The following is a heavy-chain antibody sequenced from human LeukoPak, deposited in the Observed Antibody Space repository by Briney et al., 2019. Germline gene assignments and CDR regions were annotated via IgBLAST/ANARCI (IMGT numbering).Heavy chain of an antibody. CDR2: IYYSGST. Sequence: PSETPSLTCTVSGGSISSGGYYWGWIRQHPGKGLEWIGYIYYSGSTYYNPSLKSRVTISVDTSKNQFSLKLSSVTAADTAVYYCARARADSSGYWYFDLWGRGTLVTVSS. CDR3: ARARADSSGYWYFDL. D-gene: IGHD3-22*01. V-gene: IGHV4-31*03. J-gene: IGHJ2*01. CDR1: GGSISSGGYY.